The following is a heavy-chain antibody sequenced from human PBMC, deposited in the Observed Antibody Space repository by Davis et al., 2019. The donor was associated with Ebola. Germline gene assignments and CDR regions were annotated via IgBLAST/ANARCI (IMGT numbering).Heavy chain of an antibody. D-gene: IGHD3-10*01. V-gene: IGHV1-69*13. J-gene: IGHJ4*02. CDR2: IIPIFGTA. CDR1: GYTFTSYD. Sequence: SVKVSCKASGYTFTSYDINWVRQPPGQGLEWMGGIIPIFGTANYAQKFQGRVTITADESTSTAYMELSSLRSEDTAVYYCARTYGSGSAYFDYWGQGTLVTVSS. CDR3: ARTYGSGSAYFDY.